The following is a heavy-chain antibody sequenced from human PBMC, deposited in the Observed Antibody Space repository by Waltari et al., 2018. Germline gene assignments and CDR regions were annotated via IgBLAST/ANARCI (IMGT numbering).Heavy chain of an antibody. Sequence: QVQLVQSGAEVRNPGSSVKVSCKASGGTSRSYAISWLRQAPGQGLKWMGGIIPSIGTANYAQKFQGRVTITADESTSTAYMELSSLRSEDTAVYYCAREPRLEPNAFDIWGQGTMVTVSS. D-gene: IGHD1-1*01. V-gene: IGHV1-69*01. CDR3: AREPRLEPNAFDI. CDR1: GGTSRSYA. CDR2: IIPSIGTA. J-gene: IGHJ3*02.